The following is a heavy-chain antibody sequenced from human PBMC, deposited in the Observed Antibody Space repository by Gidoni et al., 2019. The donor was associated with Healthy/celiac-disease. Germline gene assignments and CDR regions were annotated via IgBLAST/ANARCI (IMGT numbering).Heavy chain of an antibody. CDR2: ISGSGGST. Sequence: EVQLLESGGGLVQPGGSLRLSCAASGFTFSSYAMRWFRQAPGKGLEWVSAISGSGGSTYYADSVKGRFTISRDNSKNTLYLQMNSLRAEDTAVYYCAKAPRGYDSSGYYFWGQGTLVTVSS. V-gene: IGHV3-23*01. J-gene: IGHJ4*02. CDR1: GFTFSSYA. CDR3: AKAPRGYDSSGYYF. D-gene: IGHD3-22*01.